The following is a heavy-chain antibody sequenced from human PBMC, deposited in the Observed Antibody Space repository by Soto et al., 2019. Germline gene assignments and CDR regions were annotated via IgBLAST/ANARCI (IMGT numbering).Heavy chain of an antibody. D-gene: IGHD6-6*01. CDR1: GFTFSSYA. J-gene: IGHJ4*02. CDR2: ISGSGGST. Sequence: EVQLLESGGGLVQPGGSLRLSCAASGFTFSSYAMSWVRQAPGKGLEWVSAISGSGGSTYYADSVKGRFTISRDNSKNTLYLQMNSLRAEDTAVYYCAKDPFSSIAARRGGFDYWGQGTLVTVSS. V-gene: IGHV3-23*01. CDR3: AKDPFSSIAARRGGFDY.